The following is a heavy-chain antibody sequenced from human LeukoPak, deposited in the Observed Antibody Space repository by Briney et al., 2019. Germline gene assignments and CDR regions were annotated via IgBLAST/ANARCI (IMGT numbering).Heavy chain of an antibody. V-gene: IGHV1-18*01. Sequence: ASVKVSCKTSGYTFSNYGISWVRQAPGQGLEWMGWITAYNGNRLYAQRFRGRITLTTDTSTSTSYMELRSLEYDDTAIYYCARDNDKVVDHWGQGTLVTASS. CDR2: ITAYNGNR. D-gene: IGHD1-1*01. CDR3: ARDNDKVVDH. CDR1: GYTFSNYG. J-gene: IGHJ4*01.